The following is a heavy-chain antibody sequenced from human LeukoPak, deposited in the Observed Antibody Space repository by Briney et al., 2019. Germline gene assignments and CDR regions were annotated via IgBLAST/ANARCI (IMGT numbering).Heavy chain of an antibody. D-gene: IGHD3-3*01. CDR3: ARCPYYDFWSGYPTYAFDI. CDR1: GGSFSGYY. V-gene: IGHV4-34*01. Sequence: PSETLSLTCAVYGGSFSGYYWSWIRQPPGKGLEWIGEINHSGSTNYNPSLKSRVTISVDTSKNQFSLKLSSVTAADTAVYYCARCPYYDFWSGYPTYAFDIWGQGTMVTVSS. CDR2: INHSGST. J-gene: IGHJ3*02.